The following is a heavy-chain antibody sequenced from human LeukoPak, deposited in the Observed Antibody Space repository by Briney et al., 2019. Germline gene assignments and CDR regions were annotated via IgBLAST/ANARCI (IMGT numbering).Heavy chain of an antibody. Sequence: GGSLRLSCAASGFTFSSYWMSWVRQAPGKGLEWVANIKQYGSEKYYVDSVKGRFTISRDNAKNTLYLQMNSLRAEDTAVYYCARAGPSSSWHQFDYWGQGTLVTVSS. V-gene: IGHV3-7*01. D-gene: IGHD6-13*01. CDR3: ARAGPSSSWHQFDY. CDR1: GFTFSSYW. J-gene: IGHJ4*02. CDR2: IKQYGSEK.